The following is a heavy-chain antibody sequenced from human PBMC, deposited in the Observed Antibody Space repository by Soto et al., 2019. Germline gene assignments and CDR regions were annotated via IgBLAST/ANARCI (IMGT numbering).Heavy chain of an antibody. Sequence: SQTLSLTCTVAGGSISSYYWSWIRQPPRKGLEWIGYIYYSGSANYNPSLKSRVTISADTSKNQFSLKLSSVTAADTAVYYCAMNRDDSSSLLTSPYMDVWGKGTTVTVSS. J-gene: IGHJ6*03. CDR3: AMNRDDSSSLLTSPYMDV. D-gene: IGHD6-6*01. CDR1: GGSISSYY. CDR2: IYYSGSA. V-gene: IGHV4-59*01.